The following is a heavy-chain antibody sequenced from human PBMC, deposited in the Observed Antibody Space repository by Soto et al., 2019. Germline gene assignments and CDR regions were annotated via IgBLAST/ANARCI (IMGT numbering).Heavy chain of an antibody. CDR3: ARDMSPDYYDSSGYFHQGAFDI. CDR2: IYYSGST. J-gene: IGHJ3*02. D-gene: IGHD3-22*01. V-gene: IGHV4-31*11. Sequence: SETLSLTCAFSCGSVSSGGYYFSCIRHHPGNFLDCIGYIYYSGSTYYNPSLKSRVTISVDTSKNQFSLKLSSVTAADTAVYYCARDMSPDYYDSSGYFHQGAFDIWGQGTMVTVSS. CDR1: CGSVSSGGYY.